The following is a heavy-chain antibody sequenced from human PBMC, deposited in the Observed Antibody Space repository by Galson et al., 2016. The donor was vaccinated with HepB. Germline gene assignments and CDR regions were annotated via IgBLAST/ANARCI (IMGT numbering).Heavy chain of an antibody. D-gene: IGHD6-13*01. V-gene: IGHV4-4*02. Sequence: SETLSLTCVVSGGSISIGNWYSWVRQPPGKGLEWIGEIHDSGNTNYNSSLKSRVAMSADKSKNQFSLKLSFVTAADTAVYYCARDSGVTAARTSFLFDPWGQGTLVTVSS. CDR1: GGSISIGNW. CDR3: ARDSGVTAARTSFLFDP. J-gene: IGHJ5*02. CDR2: IHDSGNT.